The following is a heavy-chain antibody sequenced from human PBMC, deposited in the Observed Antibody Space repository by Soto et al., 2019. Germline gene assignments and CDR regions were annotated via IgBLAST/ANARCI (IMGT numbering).Heavy chain of an antibody. J-gene: IGHJ4*02. Sequence: GGSLRLSCAASGFTFSSYWMHWVRQAPGKGLVWVSRINSHGSSTSYADSVKDRFTISRDNAKNTLYLQMNSLRAEDTAVYYCASPLSFGYCSSTSCPYYFDYWGQGTLVTVSS. CDR3: ASPLSFGYCSSTSCPYYFDY. CDR1: GFTFSSYW. CDR2: INSHGSST. D-gene: IGHD2-2*01. V-gene: IGHV3-74*01.